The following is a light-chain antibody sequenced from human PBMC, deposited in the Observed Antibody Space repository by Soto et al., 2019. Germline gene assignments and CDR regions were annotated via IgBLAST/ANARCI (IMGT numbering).Light chain of an antibody. V-gene: IGKV3-11*01. J-gene: IGKJ1*01. CDR3: XQRYNWPQT. CDR1: QSVSRT. Sequence: EVVLTQSPATLSLSPGERANLSCRTSQSVSRTLAWYQQKSGQAPRLLIYDASNRATGIPTRFSGSGSGTXXXXXXXXXXXXXFXVXXXXQRYNWPQTFGQGTKVEIK. CDR2: DAS.